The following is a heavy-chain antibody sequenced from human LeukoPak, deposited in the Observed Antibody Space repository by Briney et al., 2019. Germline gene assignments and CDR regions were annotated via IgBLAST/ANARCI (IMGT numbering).Heavy chain of an antibody. V-gene: IGHV3-21*04. D-gene: IGHD3-9*01. CDR2: ISSSSSYI. CDR3: AKGPYYDILTGYHDY. J-gene: IGHJ4*02. CDR1: EFTFSSYS. Sequence: GGSLRLSCAASEFTFSSYSMNWVRQAPGKGLEWVSSISSSSSYIYYADSVKGRFTISRDNAKNSLYLQLSSLRAEDTALYYCAKGPYYDILTGYHDYWGQGTLVTVSS.